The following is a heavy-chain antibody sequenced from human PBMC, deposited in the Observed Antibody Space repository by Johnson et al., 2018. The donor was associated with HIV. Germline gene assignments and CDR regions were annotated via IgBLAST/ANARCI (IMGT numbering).Heavy chain of an antibody. V-gene: IGHV3-30*18. CDR3: AKVQIAARWSDAFDI. D-gene: IGHD6-6*01. J-gene: IGHJ3*02. CDR2: VSYDGTNE. Sequence: QVQLVESGGGVVQPGRSLRLSCVASGFTFRSYGMHWVRQAPGKGLEWVAFVSYDGTNEFYADSVKGRFTVSRDSSKNTLFLQMNSLRAEDTAVYFCAKVQIAARWSDAFDIWGQGTIVTVSS. CDR1: GFTFRSYG.